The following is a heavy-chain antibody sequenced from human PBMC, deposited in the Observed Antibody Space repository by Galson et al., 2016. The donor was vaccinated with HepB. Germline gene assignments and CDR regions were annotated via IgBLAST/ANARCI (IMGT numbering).Heavy chain of an antibody. CDR2: IYNDGTT. Sequence: SLRLSCAASGFTVSSHYVSWVRQAPGKGLEWVSVIYNDGTTYYSDSVKGRFTISRDNSKNTVDLQMNSLRAEDTAVYYCALSRPRWNAFDLWGQGTMVTVSS. D-gene: IGHD6-13*01. V-gene: IGHV3-66*01. CDR1: GFTVSSHY. CDR3: ALSRPRWNAFDL. J-gene: IGHJ3*01.